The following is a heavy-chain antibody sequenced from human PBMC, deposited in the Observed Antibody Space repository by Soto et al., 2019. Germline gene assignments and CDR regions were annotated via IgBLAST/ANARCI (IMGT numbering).Heavy chain of an antibody. V-gene: IGHV1-18*01. Sequence: ASVKVSCKASGYTFTSYAISWVRQAPGQGLEWMGWISAYNGNTNYAQKLQGRVTMTTDTSTSTAYMELRSLRSDDTAVYYCASGWLNSNGWGCDYWGQGTQVTVSS. CDR2: ISAYNGNT. CDR3: ASGWLNSNGWGCDY. J-gene: IGHJ4*02. D-gene: IGHD6-19*01. CDR1: GYTFTSYA.